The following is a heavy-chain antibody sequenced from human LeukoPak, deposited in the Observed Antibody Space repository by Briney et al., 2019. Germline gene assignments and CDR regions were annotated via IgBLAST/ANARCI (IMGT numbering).Heavy chain of an antibody. CDR1: GYTFTGYH. V-gene: IGHV1-2*06. D-gene: IGHD2-2*01. J-gene: IGHJ4*02. CDR2: INPNSGDT. CDR3: ARDYCSSTSCLFDY. Sequence: ASVKVSFTASGYTFTGYHMHWVRQAPGQGLEWMGRINPNSGDTNYAQKFQGRVAMTRDTSISTAFMELTRLRSDDTAVYYCARDYCSSTSCLFDYWGQGTLVTVSS.